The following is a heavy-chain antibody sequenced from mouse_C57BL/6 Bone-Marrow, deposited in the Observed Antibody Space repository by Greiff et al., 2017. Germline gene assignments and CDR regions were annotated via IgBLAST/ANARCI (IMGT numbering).Heavy chain of an antibody. Sequence: LEESGAELARPGASVKLSCKASGYTFTSYGISWVKQRTGQGLEWIGEIYPRSGNTYSNEKFKGKATLTADKSSSTAYMELRSLTSEDAAVYFCARRGVFAYWGQGTLVTVSA. V-gene: IGHV1-81*01. CDR2: IYPRSGNT. CDR1: GYTFTSYG. CDR3: ARRGVFAY. J-gene: IGHJ3*01.